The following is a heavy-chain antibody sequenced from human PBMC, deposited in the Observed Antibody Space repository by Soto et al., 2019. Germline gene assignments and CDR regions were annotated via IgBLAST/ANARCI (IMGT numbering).Heavy chain of an antibody. J-gene: IGHJ6*03. V-gene: IGHV3-23*01. CDR1: VFTFSTSA. Sequence: QPWGSLRLSCAASVFTFSTSAMTWVFQAPGRGLEWVSTISGSGGSTYYADSVKGRFTISRDNSKNTLFLQMNSLRAEDTAVYYCAKLLILRTYYMDIRGKGTTVTLYS. CDR2: ISGSGGST. CDR3: AKLLILRTYYMDI.